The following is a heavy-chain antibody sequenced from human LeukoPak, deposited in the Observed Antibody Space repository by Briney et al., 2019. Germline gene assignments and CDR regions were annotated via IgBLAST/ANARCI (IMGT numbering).Heavy chain of an antibody. Sequence: PSETLSLTCAVYGGSFCGYYWSWIRQPPGRGLEWIGYIYYSGGTSYNTSLKSRVTISVDTSKNQFSRRLSSVTAADTAVYYCARGQKYRSGYTVTELGSGYFDYWGQGPLVTVSS. D-gene: IGHD5-18*01. J-gene: IGHJ4*02. CDR1: GGSFCGYY. CDR3: ARGQKYRSGYTVTELGSGYFDY. CDR2: IYYSGGT. V-gene: IGHV4-34*11.